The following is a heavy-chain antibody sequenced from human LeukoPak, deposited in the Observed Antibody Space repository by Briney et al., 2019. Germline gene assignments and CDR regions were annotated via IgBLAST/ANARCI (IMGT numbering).Heavy chain of an antibody. CDR1: GGTFSSYA. J-gene: IGHJ6*02. D-gene: IGHD5-12*01. CDR3: ARGGYDGRQGYYYYYYGMDV. CDR2: IIPILGIA. Sequence: GASVKVSCKASGGTFSSYAISWVRQAPGQGLEWMGRIIPILGIANYAQRFQGRVTITADKSTSTAYMELSSLRSEDTAVYYCARGGYDGRQGYYYYYYGMDVWGQGTTVTVSS. V-gene: IGHV1-69*04.